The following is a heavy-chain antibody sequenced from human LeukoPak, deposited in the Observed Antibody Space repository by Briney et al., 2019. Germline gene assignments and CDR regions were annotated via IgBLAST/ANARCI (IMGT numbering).Heavy chain of an antibody. V-gene: IGHV3-23*01. CDR1: GFTFSGHA. D-gene: IGHD2-15*01. Sequence: GGSLRLSCAASGFTFSGHAMSWVRQAPGKGLEWVSATSSSDAGTYHADSVRGRFTISRDNSKNTLYLQMISPRAEDAAVYYCARAPVTSCSGVLCYPFDYWGQGTLVTVSS. CDR2: TSSSDAGT. J-gene: IGHJ4*02. CDR3: ARAPVTSCSGVLCYPFDY.